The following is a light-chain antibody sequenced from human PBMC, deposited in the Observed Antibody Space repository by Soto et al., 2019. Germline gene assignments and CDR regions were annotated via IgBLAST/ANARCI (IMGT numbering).Light chain of an antibody. V-gene: IGKV3-20*01. CDR2: GAS. CDR1: QSVSSSY. J-gene: IGKJ5*01. CDR3: QQSYSTPIT. Sequence: EIVLTQSPGTLSLSPGERATLSCRASQSVSSSYLAWYQQKPGQAPRLLIYGASSRATGIPDRFSGSGSGTDFTLTISSLQPEDFATYYCQQSYSTPITFGHGTRLEIK.